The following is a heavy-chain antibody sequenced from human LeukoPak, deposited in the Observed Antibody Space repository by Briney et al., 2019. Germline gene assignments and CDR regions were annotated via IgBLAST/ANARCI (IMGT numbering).Heavy chain of an antibody. J-gene: IGHJ4*02. CDR2: IYYSGST. CDR3: ARQTGSGLFILP. D-gene: IGHD3/OR15-3a*01. Sequence: PSETLSLTCTVSGGSFSSYYWSWIRQPPGQGLEWIGSIYYSGSTDYNPSLKSRISISVDTSKNQFSPKLSSVTAADTAVYYCARQTGSGLFILPGGQGTLVTVSS. CDR1: GGSFSSYY. V-gene: IGHV4-59*01.